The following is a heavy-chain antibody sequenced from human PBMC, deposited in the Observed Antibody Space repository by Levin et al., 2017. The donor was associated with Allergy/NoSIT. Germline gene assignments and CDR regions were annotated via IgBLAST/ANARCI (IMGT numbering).Heavy chain of an antibody. CDR1: GYTFTSYG. Sequence: GESLKISCKASGYTFTSYGISWVRQAPGQGLEWMGWISAYNGNTNYAQKLQGRVTMTTDTSTSTAYMELRSLRSDDTAVYYCARARYDILTGYPPPGEYYMDVWGKGTTVTVSS. CDR3: ARARYDILTGYPPPGEYYMDV. J-gene: IGHJ6*03. CDR2: ISAYNGNT. D-gene: IGHD3-9*01. V-gene: IGHV1-18*01.